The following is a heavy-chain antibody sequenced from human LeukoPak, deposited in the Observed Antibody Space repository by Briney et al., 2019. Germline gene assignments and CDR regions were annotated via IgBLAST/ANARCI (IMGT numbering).Heavy chain of an antibody. CDR3: ARDPVYSSGWDYFDY. CDR1: GFTFSSYW. Sequence: GGSLRLSCAASGFTFSSYWMSWVRQAPGKGLEWVANIKQDGSEKYYVDSVKGRFTISRDNAKNSLYLQMNSLRAEDTAVYYCARDPVYSSGWDYFDYWGQGTLVTVSP. D-gene: IGHD6-19*01. CDR2: IKQDGSEK. V-gene: IGHV3-7*01. J-gene: IGHJ4*02.